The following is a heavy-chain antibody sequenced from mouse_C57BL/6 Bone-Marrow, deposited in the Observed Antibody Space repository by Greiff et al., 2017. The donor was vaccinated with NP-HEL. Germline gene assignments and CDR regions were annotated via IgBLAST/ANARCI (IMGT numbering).Heavy chain of an antibody. CDR3: ARSYYYGSSYGAY. V-gene: IGHV1-4*01. D-gene: IGHD1-1*01. Sequence: VQVVESGAELARPGASVKMSCKASGYTFTSYTMHWVKQRPGQGLEWIGYINPSSGYTKYNQKFKDKATLTADKSSSTAYMQLSSLTSEDSAVYYCARSYYYGSSYGAYWGQGTLVTVSA. CDR2: INPSSGYT. J-gene: IGHJ3*01. CDR1: GYTFTSYT.